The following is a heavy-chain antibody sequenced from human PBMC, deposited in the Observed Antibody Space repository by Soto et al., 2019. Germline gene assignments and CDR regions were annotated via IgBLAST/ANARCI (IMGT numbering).Heavy chain of an antibody. V-gene: IGHV3-21*01. CDR2: ISSGSSDT. Sequence: GASLRLSCEASGFTFSGVSMNWVRQVPGKGLEWVASISSGSSDTWYADSVKGRFVISRENAQNSLFLQMNTLRPEDMAMYYCARVAYWGPGTQVTVS. CDR3: ARVAY. CDR1: GFTFSGVS. J-gene: IGHJ4*02.